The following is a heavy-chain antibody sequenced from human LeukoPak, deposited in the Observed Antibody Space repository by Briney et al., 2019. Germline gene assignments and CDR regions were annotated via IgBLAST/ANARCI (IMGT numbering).Heavy chain of an antibody. CDR3: ARDHSSSWTGGWFDP. Sequence: GASVKVSCKTSGYTFTSYGISWVRQAPGQGLEWMGWISAFNGNTNYAQKVQGRVTMTTDTSTSTAYMELTSLRSDDTAVYYCARDHSSSWTGGWFDPWGQGTLVTVSS. D-gene: IGHD6-13*01. J-gene: IGHJ5*02. V-gene: IGHV1-18*01. CDR1: GYTFTSYG. CDR2: ISAFNGNT.